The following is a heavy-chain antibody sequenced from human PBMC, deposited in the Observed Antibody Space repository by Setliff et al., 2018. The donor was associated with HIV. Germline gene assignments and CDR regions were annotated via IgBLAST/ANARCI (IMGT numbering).Heavy chain of an antibody. CDR3: ARGQTTNNIKAEAFDI. Sequence: ASVKVSCKASGGIVSINWVRQAPGQRLEWMGGIIPILGIPNYAQKFQGRVTINADKSTTTVYMELSSLGSEDTAVYYCARGQTTNNIKAEAFDIWGQGTLVTVSS. CDR2: IIPILGIP. CDR1: GGIVS. V-gene: IGHV1-69*10. D-gene: IGHD1-20*01. J-gene: IGHJ3*02.